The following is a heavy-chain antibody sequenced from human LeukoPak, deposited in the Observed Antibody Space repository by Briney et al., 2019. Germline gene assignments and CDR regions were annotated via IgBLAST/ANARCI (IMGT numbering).Heavy chain of an antibody. CDR1: GYSTSSGYY. CDR2: IYHSGST. D-gene: IGHD6-19*01. J-gene: IGHJ4*02. V-gene: IGHV4-38-2*01. Sequence: SETLSLTCAVSGYSTSSGYYWGWIRQPPGKGLEWIGSIYHSGSTYYNPSLKSRVTISVDTSKNQFSLKLSSVTAADTAVYYCARGSSGLCYFDYWGQGTLVTVSS. CDR3: ARGSSGLCYFDY.